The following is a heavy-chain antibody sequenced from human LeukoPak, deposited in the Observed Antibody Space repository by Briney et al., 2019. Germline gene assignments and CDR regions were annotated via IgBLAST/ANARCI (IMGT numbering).Heavy chain of an antibody. V-gene: IGHV4-59*08. CDR3: ARGPYSYDSSGAFDI. CDR2: IYYSGST. J-gene: IGHJ3*02. CDR1: GGSISTYY. D-gene: IGHD3-22*01. Sequence: SETLSLTCTVSGGSISTYYWSWIRQPPGKGLEWIGYIYYSGSTNYNPSLKSRVTISVDTSKNQFSLKLSSVTAADTAVYFCARGPYSYDSSGAFDIWGQGTMVTVSS.